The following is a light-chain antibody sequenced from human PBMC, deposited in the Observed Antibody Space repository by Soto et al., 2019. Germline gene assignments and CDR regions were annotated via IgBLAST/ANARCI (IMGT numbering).Light chain of an antibody. V-gene: IGKV3-15*01. Sequence: ERVMTQCPATLSVSPGERARLSCRASQSVSIKLAWYQQKPGQAPRLLIYDTSTRATGIPARFSGSGSGTEFTLTISSLQSEDFAVYYCQQYNNWPPITFGQGTRLEIK. CDR2: DTS. J-gene: IGKJ5*01. CDR1: QSVSIK. CDR3: QQYNNWPPIT.